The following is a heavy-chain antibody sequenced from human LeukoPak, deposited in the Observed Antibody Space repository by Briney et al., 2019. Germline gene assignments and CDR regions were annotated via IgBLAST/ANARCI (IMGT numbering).Heavy chain of an antibody. CDR2: IYHSGST. J-gene: IGHJ4*02. V-gene: IGHV4-59*12. Sequence: SETLSLTCTVSGGSISSYSWSWIRQPPGKGLEWIGYIYHSGSTYYNPSLKSRVTISVDRSKNQFSLKLSSVTAADTAVYYCAREINGAPGFWGQGTLVTVSS. CDR3: AREINGAPGF. D-gene: IGHD4-17*01. CDR1: GGSISSYS.